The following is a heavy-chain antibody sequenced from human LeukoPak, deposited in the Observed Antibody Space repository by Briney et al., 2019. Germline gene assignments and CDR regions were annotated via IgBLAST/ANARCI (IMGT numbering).Heavy chain of an antibody. CDR1: GFTFSDYY. CDR3: ARDMRCSSTSCYKDY. CDR2: ISSSGSTI. V-gene: IGHV3-11*04. J-gene: IGHJ4*02. D-gene: IGHD2-2*02. Sequence: TGGSLRLSCAASGFTFSDYYMSWIRQAPGKGLEWVSYISSSGSTIYYADSVKGRFTISRDNAKNSLYLQMNSLRAEDTAVYYCARDMRCSSTSCYKDYWGQGTLVTVSS.